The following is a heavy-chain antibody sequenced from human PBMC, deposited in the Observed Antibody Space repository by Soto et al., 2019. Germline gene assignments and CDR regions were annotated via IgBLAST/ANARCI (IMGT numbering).Heavy chain of an antibody. J-gene: IGHJ6*02. CDR3: ARVYCSTTTCYGYYATDV. CDR1: GYTFTNYA. Sequence: GASVKVSCKASGYTFTNYAMHWVRQAPGQKLEWMGWINAGNGNTKYSETFQGRVTITRDTSANTAYMELSSLRSEDTAVCYCARVYCSTTTCYGYYATDVWGQGTTVTVSS. D-gene: IGHD2-2*01. V-gene: IGHV1-3*01. CDR2: INAGNGNT.